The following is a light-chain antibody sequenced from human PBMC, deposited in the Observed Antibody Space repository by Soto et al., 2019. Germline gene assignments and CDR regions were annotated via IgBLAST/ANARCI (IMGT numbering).Light chain of an antibody. CDR3: KQYNNWPRGT. J-gene: IGKJ2*01. V-gene: IGKV3-15*01. Sequence: EIVMTQSPATLSVSPGERATLSCRASQSVSSNLAWYQQIPGQAPRLLIYGASTRATGIPARFSGSGSGTEFTLTIRSLQSEDFAVYYCKQYNNWPRGTFGQGTKLEIK. CDR1: QSVSSN. CDR2: GAS.